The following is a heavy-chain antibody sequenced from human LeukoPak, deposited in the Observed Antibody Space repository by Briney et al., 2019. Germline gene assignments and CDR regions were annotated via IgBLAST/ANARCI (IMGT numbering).Heavy chain of an antibody. J-gene: IGHJ4*02. D-gene: IGHD3-3*01. CDR3: TRENHDFWSGYYFDY. V-gene: IGHV3-15*07. Sequence: GGSLGLSCAASGFTFSNAWMNWVRQAPGKGLEWVGRIKSKTDGGTTDYPAPVKGRFTISRDDSKKTLYLQMNSLKTEDTAVYYCTRENHDFWSGYYFDYWGQGTLVTVSS. CDR1: GFTFSNAW. CDR2: IKSKTDGGTT.